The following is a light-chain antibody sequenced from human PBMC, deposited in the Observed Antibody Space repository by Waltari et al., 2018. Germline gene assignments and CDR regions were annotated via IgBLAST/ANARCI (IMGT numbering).Light chain of an antibody. CDR2: GAS. CDR3: QQYGSSIPFT. CDR1: QSVTASQ. Sequence: EIVLTQSPGTMSLSPGDRATLSCRASQSVTASQVAWYQQKPGQAPRLLIYGASTSSTGTPDRFSGTGSGTDFILTISGLEPEDFAVYFCQQYGSSIPFTFGPGTKV. J-gene: IGKJ3*01. V-gene: IGKV3-20*01.